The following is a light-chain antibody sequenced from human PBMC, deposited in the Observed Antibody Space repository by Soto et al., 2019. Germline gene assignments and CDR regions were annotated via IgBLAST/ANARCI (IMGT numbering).Light chain of an antibody. J-gene: IGKJ5*01. CDR3: QQRSNWPPIT. V-gene: IGKV1-9*01. CDR1: QDITSY. Sequence: IQLTQSPSSLSSSVGDSVTITCRASQDITSYLAWYQQKPGKAPNLLIYGASTLQSGVPSRFSGSGSGTDFTLTISSLEPEDFAVYYCQQRSNWPPITFGQGTRLEIK. CDR2: GAS.